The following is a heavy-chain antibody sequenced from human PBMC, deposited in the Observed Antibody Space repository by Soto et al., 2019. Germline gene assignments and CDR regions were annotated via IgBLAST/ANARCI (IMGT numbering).Heavy chain of an antibody. Sequence: GGSLRLSCAASGFTFSSYAMSWVRQAPGKGLEWVSAISGSGGSTYYADSVKGRFTISRDNSKNTLYLQMNSLRAEDTAVYYCAKETRGGYSYPSWGFDYWGQGTLVTVSS. CDR3: AKETRGGYSYPSWGFDY. V-gene: IGHV3-23*01. J-gene: IGHJ4*02. CDR2: ISGSGGST. CDR1: GFTFSSYA. D-gene: IGHD5-18*01.